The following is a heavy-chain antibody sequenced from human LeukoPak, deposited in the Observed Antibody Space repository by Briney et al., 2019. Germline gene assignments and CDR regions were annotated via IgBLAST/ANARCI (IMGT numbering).Heavy chain of an antibody. CDR2: IYSGGST. CDR3: ARDPPDSSGYHYWYFDL. J-gene: IGHJ2*01. V-gene: IGHV3-53*01. Sequence: PGGSLRLSCAVSGFTVTSNYMSWVRQAPGKGLEWVSVIYSGGSTYYADSVKGRFTISRDNSKNTLYLQMNSLRAEDTAVYYCARDPPDSSGYHYWYFDLWGRGTLVTVSS. D-gene: IGHD3-22*01. CDR1: GFTVTSNY.